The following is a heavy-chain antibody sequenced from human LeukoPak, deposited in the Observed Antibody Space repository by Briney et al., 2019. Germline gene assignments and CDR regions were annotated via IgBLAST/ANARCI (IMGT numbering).Heavy chain of an antibody. V-gene: IGHV3-11*01. CDR2: ISSSGSTI. CDR3: AKGPYYYYDSSGYSVH. D-gene: IGHD3-22*01. CDR1: GFTFSDYY. J-gene: IGHJ4*02. Sequence: GGSLRLSCAASGFTFSDYYMSWIRQAPGKGLEWVSYISSSGSTIYYADSVKGRFTISRDNAKNSLYLQMNSLRAEDTAVYYCAKGPYYYYDSSGYSVHWGQGTLVTVSS.